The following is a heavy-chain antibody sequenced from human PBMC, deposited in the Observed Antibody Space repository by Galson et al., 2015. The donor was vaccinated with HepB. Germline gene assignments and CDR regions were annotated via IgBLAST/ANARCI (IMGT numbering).Heavy chain of an antibody. CDR1: GYTFTGYY. CDR2: INPNSGGT. Sequence: SVKVSCKASGYTFTGYYMHWVRQAPGQGLEWMGWINPNSGGTNYAQKFQGRVTMTRDTSISTAYMELSRLRSDDTAVYYCARERVTTVPYYGMDVWGQGTTVTVSS. D-gene: IGHD4-11*01. J-gene: IGHJ6*02. CDR3: ARERVTTVPYYGMDV. V-gene: IGHV1-2*02.